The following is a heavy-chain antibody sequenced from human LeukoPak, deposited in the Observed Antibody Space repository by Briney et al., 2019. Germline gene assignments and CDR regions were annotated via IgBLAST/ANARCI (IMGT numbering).Heavy chain of an antibody. Sequence: SETLSLTCTVSGGSISSYYWSWIRQPAGKGLEWIWRIYTSGSTNYNPSLKSRVTMSVDTSKNQFSLKLSSVTAADTAVYYCARVGSTGDYYYYMDVWGKGTTVTVSS. V-gene: IGHV4-4*07. D-gene: IGHD6-25*01. J-gene: IGHJ6*03. CDR2: IYTSGST. CDR3: ARVGSTGDYYYYMDV. CDR1: GGSISSYY.